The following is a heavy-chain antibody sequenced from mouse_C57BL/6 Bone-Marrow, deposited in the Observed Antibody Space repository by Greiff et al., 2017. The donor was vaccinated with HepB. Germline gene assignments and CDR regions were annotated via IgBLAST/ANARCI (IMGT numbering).Heavy chain of an antibody. CDR1: GISITTGNYR. J-gene: IGHJ1*03. Sequence: EVKVVESGPGLVKPSQTVFLTCTVTGISITTGNYRWSWIRQFPGNKLEWIGYIYYSGTITYNPSLTSRTTITRDTPKNQFFLEMNSLTAEDTATYYCARETVRYGSSYPYFDVWGTGTTVTVSS. CDR3: ARETVRYGSSYPYFDV. D-gene: IGHD1-1*01. V-gene: IGHV3-5*01. CDR2: IYYSGTI.